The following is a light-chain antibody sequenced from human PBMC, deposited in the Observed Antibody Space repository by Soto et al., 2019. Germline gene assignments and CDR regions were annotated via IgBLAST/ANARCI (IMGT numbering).Light chain of an antibody. CDR3: QQSYNTPYS. J-gene: IGKJ2*03. V-gene: IGKV1-39*01. CDR1: QSSNSY. Sequence: DIQMTQSPSSLSASVGDRVTITCRASQSSNSYLNWYQQKPGKAPKLLIYAASSLQSGVPSRFSGSGSGTDFTLAISSLQPEDFASDFCQQSYNTPYSFGQGTKLEIK. CDR2: AAS.